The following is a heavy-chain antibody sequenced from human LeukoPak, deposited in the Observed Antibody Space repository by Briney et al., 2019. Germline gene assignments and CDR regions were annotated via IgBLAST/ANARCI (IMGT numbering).Heavy chain of an antibody. V-gene: IGHV4-31*03. CDR2: IYYSGST. D-gene: IGHD3-16*02. CDR3: ARGDQFYDYVWGSYPYI. J-gene: IGHJ4*02. CDR1: GGSISSSGYS. Sequence: PSETLSLTCTVSGGSISSSGYSWSWIRRHPGKGLEWIGYIYYSGSTYYNPSLKSRVTISVDTSKNQFSLKLSSVTAADTAVYYCARGDQFYDYVWGSYPYIWGQGTLVTVSS.